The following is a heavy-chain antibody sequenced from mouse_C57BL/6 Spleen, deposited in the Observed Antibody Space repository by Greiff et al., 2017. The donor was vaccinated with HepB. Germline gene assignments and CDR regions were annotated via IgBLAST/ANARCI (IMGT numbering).Heavy chain of an antibody. J-gene: IGHJ4*01. D-gene: IGHD2-5*01. CDR2: ISSGSSTI. V-gene: IGHV5-17*01. CDR1: GFTFSDYG. CDR3: ANSNYAYYYAMDY. Sequence: EVMLVESGGGLVKPGGSLKLSCAASGFTFSDYGMHWVRQAPEKGLEWVAYISSGSSTIYYADTVKGRFTISRDNAKNTLFLQMTSLRSEDTAMYYCANSNYAYYYAMDYWGQGTSVTVSS.